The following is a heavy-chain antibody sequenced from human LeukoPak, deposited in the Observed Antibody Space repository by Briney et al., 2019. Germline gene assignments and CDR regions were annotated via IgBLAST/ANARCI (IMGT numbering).Heavy chain of an antibody. D-gene: IGHD2-21*02. J-gene: IGHJ4*02. V-gene: IGHV4-31*03. CDR2: IYYSGST. Sequence: SETLSLTCTVSGGSISSGGYYWSWIRQHPGKGLEWIGYIYYSGSTYYNPSLKSRVTISVDTSKNQFSLKLSSVTAADTAVYYCARDGPCGGDCYSYYWGQGTLVTVSS. CDR3: ARDGPCGGDCYSYY. CDR1: GGSISSGGYY.